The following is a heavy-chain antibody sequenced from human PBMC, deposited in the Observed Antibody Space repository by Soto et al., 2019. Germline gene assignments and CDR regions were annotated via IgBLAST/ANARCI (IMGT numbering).Heavy chain of an antibody. CDR3: MRGAWGDSPIDY. D-gene: IGHD1-26*01. Sequence: ASVKVSCKTSGYTFSAYYVHWARRAPGRGFQWLGWLNPSNEITTFSEFFQGRITMTRDTSTNTVHMELNMLTSDDTAVYYCMRGAWGDSPIDYWAQGTQVPVSA. CDR1: GYTFSAYY. J-gene: IGHJ4*02. V-gene: IGHV1-2*02. CDR2: LNPSNEIT.